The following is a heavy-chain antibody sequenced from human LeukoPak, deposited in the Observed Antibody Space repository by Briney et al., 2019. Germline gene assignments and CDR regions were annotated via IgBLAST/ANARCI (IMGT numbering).Heavy chain of an antibody. CDR3: ARDGFVGAADY. V-gene: IGHV3-7*01. D-gene: IGHD6-13*01. CDR1: EFIFSGYW. CDR2: IKQDGSEK. Sequence: GGSLRLSCAASEFIFSGYWRNWVRQAPGKGLDGVANIKQDGSEKQYVDSVRGRFTISRDNAKNSLYLQMNSLRVEDTAVYYCARDGFVGAADYWGQGTLVTVSS. J-gene: IGHJ4*02.